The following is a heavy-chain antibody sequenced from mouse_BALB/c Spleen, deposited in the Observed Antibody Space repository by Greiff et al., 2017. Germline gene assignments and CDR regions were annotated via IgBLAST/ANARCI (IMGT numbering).Heavy chain of an antibody. V-gene: IGHV5-12-2*01. CDR3: ARPGGNYRYYAMDY. D-gene: IGHD2-1*01. CDR2: ISNGGGST. J-gene: IGHJ4*01. CDR1: GFTFSSYT. Sequence: VQLKQSGGGLVQPGGSLKLSCAASGFTFSSYTMSWVRQTPEKRLEWVAYISNGGGSTYYPDTVKGRFTISRDNAKNTLYLQMSSLKSEDTAMYYCARPGGNYRYYAMDYWGQGTSVTVSS.